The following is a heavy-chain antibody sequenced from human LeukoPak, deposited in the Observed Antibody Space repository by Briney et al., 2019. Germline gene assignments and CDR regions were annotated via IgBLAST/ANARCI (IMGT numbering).Heavy chain of an antibody. Sequence: SETPSLTCTVSGGPISSYYRSWVRQPPGKGREWIGYIYYSGSTNYNPSLKSRVTISVDTSKNQFSLKLSSVTAADTAVYYCARVPVVVPAAFFDYWGQGTLVTVSS. D-gene: IGHD2-2*01. J-gene: IGHJ4*02. CDR3: ARVPVVVPAAFFDY. V-gene: IGHV4-59*01. CDR2: IYYSGST. CDR1: GGPISSYY.